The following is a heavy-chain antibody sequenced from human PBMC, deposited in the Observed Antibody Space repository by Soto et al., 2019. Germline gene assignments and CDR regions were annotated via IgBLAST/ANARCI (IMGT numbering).Heavy chain of an antibody. CDR1: GYTFSSHA. J-gene: IGHJ5*02. Sequence: ASVKVSCKASGYTFSSHALHWVRQAPGQRLEWMGGINADNGKTKYSQKFQGRVTITRDTSATTAYMEVSSLRSEDTAIYYCARDFGYSGFDVVLNNWFDPWGQGTLVTVSS. CDR2: INADNGKT. CDR3: ARDFGYSGFDVVLNNWFDP. V-gene: IGHV1-3*01. D-gene: IGHD5-12*01.